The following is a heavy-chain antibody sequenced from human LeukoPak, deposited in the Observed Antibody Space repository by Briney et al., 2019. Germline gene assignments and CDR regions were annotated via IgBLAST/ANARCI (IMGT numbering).Heavy chain of an antibody. CDR1: GGSFSGYY. D-gene: IGHD1-26*01. CDR3: ARVGRMKGVTRRLYMDV. CDR2: INHSGST. V-gene: IGHV4-34*01. Sequence: SETLSLTCAVYGGSFSGYYWSWIRQPPGKGLEWIGEINHSGSTNYNPSLKSRVTISVDTSKNQFSLKLSSVTAADTAVYYCARVGRMKGVTRRLYMDVWGKGTTVTVSS. J-gene: IGHJ6*03.